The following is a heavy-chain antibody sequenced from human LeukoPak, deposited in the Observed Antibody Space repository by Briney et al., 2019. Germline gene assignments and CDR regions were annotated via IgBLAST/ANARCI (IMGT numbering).Heavy chain of an antibody. D-gene: IGHD5-18*01. J-gene: IGHJ4*02. CDR3: AKPPVGSTYGQNPHYYYFDY. V-gene: IGHV3-23*01. CDR1: GFTFSSYA. CDR2: ISGSGGST. Sequence: HPGGYLILSCAASGFTFSSYAMSWVRQAPGKGLDWVSTISGSGGSTYYADSVKGRFTISRDNSKNTLYLQMNNLRAEDTAIYFCAKPPVGSTYGQNPHYYYFDYWGQGTLVTVSS.